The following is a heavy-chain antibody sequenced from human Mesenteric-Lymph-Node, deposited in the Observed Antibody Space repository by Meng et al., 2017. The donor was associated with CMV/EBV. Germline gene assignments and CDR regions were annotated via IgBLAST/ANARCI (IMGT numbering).Heavy chain of an antibody. V-gene: IGHV1-69*02. D-gene: IGHD6-13*01. Sequence: QVQLVQSGAEVKKPGSSVKVPCKASGGTFSSYTISWVRQAPGQGLEWMGRIIPILGIANYAQKFQGRDTITADKSTSTAYMELSSLRSEDTAVYYCAGGIAAAGSRWFDPWGQGTLVTVSS. J-gene: IGHJ5*02. CDR3: AGGIAAAGSRWFDP. CDR2: IIPILGIA. CDR1: GGTFSSYT.